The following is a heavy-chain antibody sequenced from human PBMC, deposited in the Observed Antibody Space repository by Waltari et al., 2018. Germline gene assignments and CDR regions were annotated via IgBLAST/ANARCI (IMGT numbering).Heavy chain of an antibody. CDR1: GYTFTGPH. CDR2: INPNSGGT. D-gene: IGHD6-19*01. V-gene: IGHV1-2*06. Sequence: QVQLVQSGAEVKKPGASVKVPCKASGYTFTGPHHHWVRQAPGQGLEWMGRINPNSGGTNYAQKFQGRVTMTRDTSISTAYMELSRLRSDDTAVYYCARDSSGWYAFAYWGQGTLVTVSS. CDR3: ARDSSGWYAFAY. J-gene: IGHJ4*02.